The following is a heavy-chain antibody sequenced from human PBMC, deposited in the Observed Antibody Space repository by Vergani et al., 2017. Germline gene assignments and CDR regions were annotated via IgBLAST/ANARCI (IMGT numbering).Heavy chain of an antibody. D-gene: IGHD6-13*01. J-gene: IGHJ4*02. CDR3: ARARRTGEAAGTRGKDFDY. CDR2: IWYDGSNK. CDR1: GFTFSSYG. Sequence: QVQLVESGGGVVQPGRSLRLSCAASGFTFSSYGMHWVRQAPGKGLEWVAVIWYDGSNKYYADSVKGRFTISRDNAKNSLYLQMNSLRAEDTAVYYCARARRTGEAAGTRGKDFDYWGQGTLVTVSS. V-gene: IGHV3-33*01.